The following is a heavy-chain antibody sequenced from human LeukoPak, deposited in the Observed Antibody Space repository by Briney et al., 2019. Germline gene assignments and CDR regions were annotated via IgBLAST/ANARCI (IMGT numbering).Heavy chain of an antibody. Sequence: GGSLRPSCAASGFTFSSYAMSWVRQAPGKGLEWVSAISGSGGSTYYADSVKGRFTISRHNSKNTLYLQMNSLRAEDTAVYYCAKEGRITMVRGVIHFDYWGQGTLVTVSS. D-gene: IGHD3-10*01. J-gene: IGHJ4*02. CDR1: GFTFSSYA. V-gene: IGHV3-23*01. CDR3: AKEGRITMVRGVIHFDY. CDR2: ISGSGGST.